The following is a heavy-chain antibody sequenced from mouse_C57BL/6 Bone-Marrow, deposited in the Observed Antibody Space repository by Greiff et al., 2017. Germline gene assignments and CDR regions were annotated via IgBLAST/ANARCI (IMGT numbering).Heavy chain of an antibody. CDR1: GIDFSRYW. Sequence: EVQLLESGGGLVQPGGSLQLSCAASGIDFSRYWMSWVRRAPGKGLEWIGEINPDSSTINYAPSLKDKFIISRDNAKNTLYLQMSKVRSEDTALXYCARYPRYDAPAWFAYWGQGTLVTVSA. J-gene: IGHJ3*01. V-gene: IGHV4-1*01. D-gene: IGHD2-3*01. CDR2: INPDSSTI. CDR3: ARYPRYDAPAWFAY.